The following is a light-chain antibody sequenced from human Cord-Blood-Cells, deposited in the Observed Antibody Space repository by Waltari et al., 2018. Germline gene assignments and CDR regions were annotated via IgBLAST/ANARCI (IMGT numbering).Light chain of an antibody. CDR2: DAS. CDR1: QDISNY. V-gene: IGKV1-33*01. J-gene: IGKJ3*01. Sequence: DIQMTQSPSSLSASVGDTLTITSQASQDISNYLNWYQQKPGKAPKLLIYDASNLETGVPSRFSGSGSGTDFTFTISSLQPEDIATYYCQQYDNLPFTFGPGTKVDIK. CDR3: QQYDNLPFT.